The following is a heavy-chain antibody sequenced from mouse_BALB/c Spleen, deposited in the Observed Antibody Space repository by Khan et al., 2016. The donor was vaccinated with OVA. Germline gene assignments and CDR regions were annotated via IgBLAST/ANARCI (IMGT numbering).Heavy chain of an antibody. CDR3: AKTARIKY. Sequence: QLEESGPGLVQPSQSLSLTCTVTGYSITSGYGWNWIRQFPGNKLEWMGYISYSGSTNYNPSLKSRISITRDTSKNQFFLQLTSVTTEDTATYSCAKTARIKYWGQGTTLTVAS. D-gene: IGHD3-3*01. J-gene: IGHJ2*01. CDR2: ISYSGST. V-gene: IGHV3-2*02. CDR1: GYSITSGYG.